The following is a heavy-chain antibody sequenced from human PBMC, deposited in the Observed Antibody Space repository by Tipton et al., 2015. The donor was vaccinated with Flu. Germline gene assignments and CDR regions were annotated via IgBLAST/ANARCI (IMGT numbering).Heavy chain of an antibody. V-gene: IGHV4-31*03. CDR1: GGPITSGADY. Sequence: TLSLTCTVSGGPITSGADYWNWIRQHPGKGLEWIGHIYYIGTTNYNPSLKSRVTISMDTSKNQFSLKLSSMTAADTAVYYCARSTYYYGSGSADYWGQGTLVTVSS. J-gene: IGHJ4*02. D-gene: IGHD3-10*01. CDR2: IYYIGTT. CDR3: ARSTYYYGSGSADY.